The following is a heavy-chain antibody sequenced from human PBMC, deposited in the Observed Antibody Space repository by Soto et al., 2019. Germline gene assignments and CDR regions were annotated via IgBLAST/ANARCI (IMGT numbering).Heavy chain of an antibody. V-gene: IGHV1-18*04. Sequence: GASVKVSCKASGYTFSSYGISWVRQAPGQGLEWMGWISEYKGNTKYAQKLQGRVAMTTDTSTSTAYMELRSLRSDDTAVYYCARDLAGAFDIWGQGTMVTVSS. CDR2: ISEYKGNT. CDR3: ARDLAGAFDI. CDR1: GYTFSSYG. J-gene: IGHJ3*02. D-gene: IGHD2-15*01.